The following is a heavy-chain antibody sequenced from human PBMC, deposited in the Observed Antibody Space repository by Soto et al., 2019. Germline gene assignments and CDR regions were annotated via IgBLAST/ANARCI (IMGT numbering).Heavy chain of an antibody. Sequence: GGSLRLSCAASGFTFSSYSMSWVRQAPGKGLEWVSYISSSSSTIYYADSVKGRFTISRDNAKNSLYLQMNSLRAEDTAVYYCARDRVVVVAATVYDAYYMDVWGKGTTVTVSS. V-gene: IGHV3-48*01. CDR3: ARDRVVVVAATVYDAYYMDV. J-gene: IGHJ6*03. CDR1: GFTFSSYS. D-gene: IGHD2-15*01. CDR2: ISSSSSTI.